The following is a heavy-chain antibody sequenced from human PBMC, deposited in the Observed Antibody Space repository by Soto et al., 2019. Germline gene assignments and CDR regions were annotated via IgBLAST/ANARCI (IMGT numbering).Heavy chain of an antibody. Sequence: GASVKVSCKASGYTFTSYGISWVRQAPGQGLEWMGWISAYNGNTNYAQKLQGRVTMTTDTSTSTAYMELRSLRSDDTAVYYCGRSYGTSGAERPIDYWGQGTLVTVSS. CDR3: GRSYGTSGAERPIDY. J-gene: IGHJ4*02. CDR1: GYTFTSYG. CDR2: ISAYNGNT. D-gene: IGHD5-18*01. V-gene: IGHV1-18*01.